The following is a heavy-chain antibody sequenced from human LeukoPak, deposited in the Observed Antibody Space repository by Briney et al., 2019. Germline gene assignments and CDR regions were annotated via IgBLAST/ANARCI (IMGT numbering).Heavy chain of an antibody. J-gene: IGHJ5*02. D-gene: IGHD4-23*01. CDR3: ARDYGGNSGWFDP. Sequence: AASVKVSCKASGGTFSSYAISWVRQAPGQGLEWMGGIIPIFGTANYAQKFQGRVTLTRSTSISTAYMELRSLTSEDTAVYYCARDYGGNSGWFDPWGQGTLVTVSS. CDR1: GGTFSSYA. CDR2: IIPIFGTA. V-gene: IGHV1-69*05.